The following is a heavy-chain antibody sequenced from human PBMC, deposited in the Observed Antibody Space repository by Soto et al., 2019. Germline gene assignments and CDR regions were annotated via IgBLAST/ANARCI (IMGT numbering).Heavy chain of an antibody. CDR1: GGSISSGDYY. D-gene: IGHD3-22*01. Sequence: PSETLSLTCTVSGGSISSGDYYWSWIRQPPGKGLEWIGYIFYSGSTYYNPSLKSRITISVDTSKNQFSLKLSSVTAADTAVYYCARDATKYDSSGYYYYFDYWGQGTLVTVSS. CDR2: IFYSGST. CDR3: ARDATKYDSSGYYYYFDY. J-gene: IGHJ4*02. V-gene: IGHV4-30-4*01.